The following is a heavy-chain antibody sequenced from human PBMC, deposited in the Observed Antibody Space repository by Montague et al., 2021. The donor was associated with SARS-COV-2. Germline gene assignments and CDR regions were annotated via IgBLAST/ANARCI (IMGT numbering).Heavy chain of an antibody. Sequence: SETLSLTCTVSGGSISSSSYYWGWIRKPPGKGLEWIGGFYYSGSTYYNPSLKSRVTISVDTSKNQFSLKLSSVTAADTAVYYCARFPTSYYYDSKAAPATPDAFDIWGQGTMVTVSS. D-gene: IGHD3-22*01. V-gene: IGHV4-39*01. J-gene: IGHJ3*02. CDR3: ARFPTSYYYDSKAAPATPDAFDI. CDR2: FYYSGST. CDR1: GGSISSSSYY.